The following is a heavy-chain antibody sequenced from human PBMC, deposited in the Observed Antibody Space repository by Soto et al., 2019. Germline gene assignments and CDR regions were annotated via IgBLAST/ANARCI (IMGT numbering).Heavy chain of an antibody. Sequence: SETLSLTCTVSGGSISSYFYTWVRQPPGKGLEWIGSVYYTGTTDYNPSLKSRVTISVDTSKTQFSLNLRSVTAADTAVYYCARDLAAVPRAFDYWGRGTLVTVSS. CDR2: VYYTGTT. J-gene: IGHJ4*02. V-gene: IGHV4-59*01. CDR1: GGSISSYF. D-gene: IGHD6-13*01. CDR3: ARDLAAVPRAFDY.